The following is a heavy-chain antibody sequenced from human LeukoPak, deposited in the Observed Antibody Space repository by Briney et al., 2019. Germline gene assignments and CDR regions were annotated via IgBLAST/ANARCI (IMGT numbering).Heavy chain of an antibody. Sequence: SETLSLTCTVSGGSISSYYWSWIRQPPGKGLEWIGYIYYSGSTNYNPSLKSRVTISVDTSKNQFSLKLSSVTAADTAVYYCARAYSSGWYERRYYFDYWVQGTLVTVSS. CDR3: ARAYSSGWYERRYYFDY. J-gene: IGHJ4*02. CDR2: IYYSGST. V-gene: IGHV4-59*08. D-gene: IGHD6-19*01. CDR1: GGSISSYY.